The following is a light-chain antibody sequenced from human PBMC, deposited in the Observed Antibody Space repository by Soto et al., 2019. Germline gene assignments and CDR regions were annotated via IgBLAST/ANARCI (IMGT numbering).Light chain of an antibody. J-gene: IGKJ2*01. V-gene: IGKV3-15*01. CDR1: QSVSTN. CDR3: QQSNNWLYT. CDR2: GAS. Sequence: EIVLTQSPGTLSVSPGERANLSCRASQSVSTNLSWFQQKTGQAPRLLIYGASTRATGIPARFSGSGSGTEFTLTINSLQSEDLAVYYCQQSNNWLYTFGQGTKLEV.